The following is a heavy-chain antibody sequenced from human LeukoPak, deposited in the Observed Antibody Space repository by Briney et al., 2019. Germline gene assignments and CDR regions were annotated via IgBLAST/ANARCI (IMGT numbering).Heavy chain of an antibody. V-gene: IGHV4-39*07. CDR2: IYYSGST. CDR3: ARDPLPGYYDSSGYHDAFDI. D-gene: IGHD3-22*01. CDR1: GGSISSSSYY. Sequence: TSETLSLTCTVSGGSISSSSYYWGWIRQPPGKGLEWIRSIYYSGSTNYNPSLKSRVTISVDTSKNQFSLKLSSVTAADTAVYYCARDPLPGYYDSSGYHDAFDIWGQGTMVTVSS. J-gene: IGHJ3*02.